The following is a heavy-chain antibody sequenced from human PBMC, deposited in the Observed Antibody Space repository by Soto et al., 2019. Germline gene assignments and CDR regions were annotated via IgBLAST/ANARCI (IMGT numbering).Heavy chain of an antibody. V-gene: IGHV1-8*01. J-gene: IGHJ5*02. D-gene: IGHD2-15*01. Sequence: QVQLVQSGAEVKKPGASVKVSCKASGYTFTSYDINWVRQATGQGLEWMGWMNPNSGNTGDAQKFQGRVTMTRNTSISTDYMELSRLRSEDTAVYYCTTSPEVVVATFNWFDPWGQGTLVTVSS. CDR2: MNPNSGNT. CDR3: TTSPEVVVATFNWFDP. CDR1: GYTFTSYD.